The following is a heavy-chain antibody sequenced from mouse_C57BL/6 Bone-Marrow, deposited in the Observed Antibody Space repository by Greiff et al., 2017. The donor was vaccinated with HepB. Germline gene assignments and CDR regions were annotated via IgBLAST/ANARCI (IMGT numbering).Heavy chain of an antibody. D-gene: IGHD1-1*02. V-gene: IGHV1-50*01. Sequence: QVHVKQPGAELVKPGASVKLSCKASGYTFTSYWMQWVKQRPGQGLEWIGEIDPSDSYTNYNQKFKGKATLTVDTSSSTAYMQLSSLTSEDSAVYYCAIPYGGDYWGQGTTLTVSS. CDR2: IDPSDSYT. CDR1: GYTFTSYW. CDR3: AIPYGGDY. J-gene: IGHJ2*01.